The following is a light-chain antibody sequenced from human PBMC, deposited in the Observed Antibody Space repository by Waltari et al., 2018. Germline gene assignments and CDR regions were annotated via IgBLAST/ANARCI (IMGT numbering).Light chain of an antibody. CDR2: DVN. J-gene: IGLJ3*02. CDR3: SSCASTIPLGV. Sequence: SALTQPASVSGAPGQSITISCTGISNDVGGYTYVSWYQQHPGKAPKLIIYDVNNRPSGISYRFSGSKSGDTASLTISGLQPEDEADYYCSSCASTIPLGVFGGGTKLTVL. CDR1: SNDVGGYTY. V-gene: IGLV2-14*01.